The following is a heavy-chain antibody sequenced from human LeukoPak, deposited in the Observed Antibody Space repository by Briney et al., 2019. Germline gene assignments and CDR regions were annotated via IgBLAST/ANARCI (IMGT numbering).Heavy chain of an antibody. CDR1: GFTFSSYA. J-gene: IGHJ4*02. Sequence: GGSLRLSCAASGFTFSSYAMSWVRQAPGKGLEWVSAISGSGGSTYYADSLKGRFTISRDHSKNTLYLQMNSLRAEDTAVYYRAKGGRYFDWFAFDYWGQGTLVTVSS. D-gene: IGHD3-9*01. CDR3: AKGGRYFDWFAFDY. V-gene: IGHV3-23*01. CDR2: ISGSGGST.